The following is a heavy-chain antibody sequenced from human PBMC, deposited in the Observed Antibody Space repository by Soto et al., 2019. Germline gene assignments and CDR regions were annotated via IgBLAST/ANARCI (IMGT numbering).Heavy chain of an antibody. CDR2: IKQDGSAI. CDR1: GFTFNSYW. CDR3: ATGRPRSNWVYFDY. Sequence: EVQLVESGGGLVQPGGSLRLTCVASGFTFNSYWMSWVGQSPGKGLEWVANIKQDGSAINYLDSLRGRFTISRDNGKNSLYLQMNSLRAEDAAVYYCATGRPRSNWVYFDYWGQGILVAVSS. J-gene: IGHJ4*02. D-gene: IGHD4-4*01. V-gene: IGHV3-7*01.